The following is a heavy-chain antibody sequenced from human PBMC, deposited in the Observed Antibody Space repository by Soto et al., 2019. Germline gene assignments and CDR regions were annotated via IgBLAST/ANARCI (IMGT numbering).Heavy chain of an antibody. CDR2: INHSGST. CDR3: ARRRYGDLTDY. CDR1: GGSFSGYY. Sequence: SETLSLTCNVYGGSFSGYYWSWIRQPPGKGLEWIGEINHSGSTNYNPSLKSRVTISVDTSKNQFSLKLSSVTAADTAVYYCARRRYGDLTDYWGQGTLVTVSS. V-gene: IGHV4-34*01. D-gene: IGHD4-17*01. J-gene: IGHJ4*02.